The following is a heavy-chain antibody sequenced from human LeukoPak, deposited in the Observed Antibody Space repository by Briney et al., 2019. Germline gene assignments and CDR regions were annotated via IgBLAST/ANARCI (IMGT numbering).Heavy chain of an antibody. V-gene: IGHV3-30*02. D-gene: IGHD3-3*01. J-gene: IGHJ4*02. CDR2: IPYDGRNQ. Sequence: PGGSLCLSCVASGCTFSSYGMHWVRQATGKGLEWVAFIPYDGRNQYFADSVKGRFTISRDISKKTLHLQMNSLRTEDTAVYYCAKDGTIFGVTYLDHWGQGTLVTVSS. CDR3: AKDGTIFGVTYLDH. CDR1: GCTFSSYG.